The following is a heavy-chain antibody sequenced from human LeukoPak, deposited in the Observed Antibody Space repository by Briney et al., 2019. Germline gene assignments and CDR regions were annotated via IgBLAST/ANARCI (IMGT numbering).Heavy chain of an antibody. V-gene: IGHV4-59*08. CDR3: AGCRGGGWQNYFDT. D-gene: IGHD2-15*01. CDR1: GGSISSYY. Sequence: PSETLSLTCTVSGGSISSYYWSWIRQPPGKGLEWIGYISYSGSTNYNPSLKSRVTMSVDTSKNQFSLKLSSVTAAATAVYYCAGCRGGGWQNYFDTWGQGTLVTVSS. J-gene: IGHJ5*02. CDR2: ISYSGST.